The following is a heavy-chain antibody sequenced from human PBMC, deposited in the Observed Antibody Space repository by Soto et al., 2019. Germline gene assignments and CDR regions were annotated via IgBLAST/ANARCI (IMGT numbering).Heavy chain of an antibody. CDR1: GFTFSSYA. V-gene: IGHV3-23*01. CDR3: AKGLGYTSGWYDY. J-gene: IGHJ4*02. Sequence: GGSLRLSCAASGFTFSSYAMSWVRQAPGKGLEWVSEISGGGGSTYYADSVKGRFTISRDNSKNTLYLQMNSLRAEDTAVYSCAKGLGYTSGWYDYWGQGTLVTVSS. D-gene: IGHD6-19*01. CDR2: ISGGGGST.